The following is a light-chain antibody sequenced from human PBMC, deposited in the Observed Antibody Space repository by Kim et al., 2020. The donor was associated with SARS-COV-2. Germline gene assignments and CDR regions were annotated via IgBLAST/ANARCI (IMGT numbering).Light chain of an antibody. CDR1: SSTIGSNS. J-gene: IGLJ3*02. V-gene: IGLV1-44*01. Sequence: GQRVTISCSGSSSTIGSNSVNLYQQVPGTAPKVLIYNNNQRPSGVPDRFSASKSGTSASLAISGLQSEDEADYYCASWDDTLSGWVFGGGTQLTVL. CDR3: ASWDDTLSGWV. CDR2: NNN.